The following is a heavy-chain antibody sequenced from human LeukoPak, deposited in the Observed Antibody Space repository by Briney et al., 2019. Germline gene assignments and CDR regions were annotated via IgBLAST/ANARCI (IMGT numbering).Heavy chain of an antibody. CDR3: ARVYYDFWSGYYPFDY. CDR1: GFTFSSYW. Sequence: GGSLRLSCAASGFTFSSYWMHWVRQAPGKGLVWVSRINTDGSSTSYADSVKGRFTISRDNAKNTLYLQMNSLRAEDTAVYYCARVYYDFWSGYYPFDYWGQGTLVTVSS. V-gene: IGHV3-74*01. CDR2: INTDGSST. J-gene: IGHJ4*02. D-gene: IGHD3-3*01.